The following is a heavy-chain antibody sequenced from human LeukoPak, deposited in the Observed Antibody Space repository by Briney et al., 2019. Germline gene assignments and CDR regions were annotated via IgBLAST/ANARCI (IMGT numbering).Heavy chain of an antibody. V-gene: IGHV4-34*01. CDR2: INHSGST. CDR1: GGSFSGYY. J-gene: IGHJ2*01. CDR3: AREDWIAAAEYWYFDL. D-gene: IGHD6-13*01. Sequence: PSETLSLTCAVYGGSFSGYYWSWIRQPPGKGLEWIGEINHSGSTNYNPSLKSRVTISVDTSKNQFSLKLSSVTAADTAVYYCAREDWIAAAEYWYFDLWGRGTLVTVSS.